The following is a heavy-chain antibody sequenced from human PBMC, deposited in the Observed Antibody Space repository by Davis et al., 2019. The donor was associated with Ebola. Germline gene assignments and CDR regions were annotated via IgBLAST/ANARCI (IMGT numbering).Heavy chain of an antibody. CDR3: ARRGYSYGYFVTYYFDY. Sequence: SETLSLTCTVSGGSMTGYYWSWIRQPPGKGLEWIGYIYYSGSTNYNPSLKSRVTISVDTSKNQFSLKLSSVTAADTAVYYCARRGYSYGYFVTYYFDYWGQGTLVTVSS. CDR1: GGSMTGYY. J-gene: IGHJ4*02. D-gene: IGHD5-18*01. CDR2: IYYSGST. V-gene: IGHV4-59*08.